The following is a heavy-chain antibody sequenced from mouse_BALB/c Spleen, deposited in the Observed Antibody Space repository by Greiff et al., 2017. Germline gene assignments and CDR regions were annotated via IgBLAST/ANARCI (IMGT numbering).Heavy chain of an antibody. CDR2: IDPENGDT. D-gene: IGHD2-14*01. J-gene: IGHJ2*01. CDR1: GFNIKDYY. V-gene: IGHV14-4*02. Sequence: EVKLMESGAELVRSGASVKLSCTASGFNIKDYYMHWVKQRPEQGLEWIGWIDPENGDTEYAPKFQGKATMTADTSSNTAYLQLSSLTSEDTAVYYCTEVRRRNYFDYWGQGTTLTVSS. CDR3: TEVRRRNYFDY.